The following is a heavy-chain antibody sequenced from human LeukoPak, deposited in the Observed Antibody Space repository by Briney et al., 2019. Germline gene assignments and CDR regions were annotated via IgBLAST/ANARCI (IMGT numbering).Heavy chain of an antibody. D-gene: IGHD4/OR15-4a*01. CDR2: IYPGDSDT. CDR3: ARLGTNFPFGY. CDR1: GYSFDNYW. J-gene: IGHJ4*02. V-gene: IGHV5-51*01. Sequence: GESLKISCKGSGYSFDNYWIGWVRQMLGKGLEWMGIIYPGDSDTKYSPSFQGQVTISADKSISTAYLQWSSLKASDTAMYFCARLGTNFPFGYWGQGALVTVTS.